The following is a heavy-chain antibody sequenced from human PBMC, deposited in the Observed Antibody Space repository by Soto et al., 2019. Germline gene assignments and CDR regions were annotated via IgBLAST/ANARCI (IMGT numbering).Heavy chain of an antibody. V-gene: IGHV4-4*02. CDR3: ARGGTVAGTTYYYYGMDV. D-gene: IGHD6-19*01. CDR1: GGSISSSNW. J-gene: IGHJ6*02. Sequence: QVQLQESGPGLVKPSGTLSLTCAVSGGSISSSNWWSWVRQPPGKGLEWIGEIYHSGSTNYNPSLKSRVTISVDKSKNQFSLELSSVTAADTAVYYCARGGTVAGTTYYYYGMDVWGQGTTVTVSS. CDR2: IYHSGST.